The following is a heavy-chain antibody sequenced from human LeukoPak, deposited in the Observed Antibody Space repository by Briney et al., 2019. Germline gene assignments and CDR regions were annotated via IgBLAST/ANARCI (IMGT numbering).Heavy chain of an antibody. CDR2: IYSGGST. Sequence: GGSLRLSCAASGFTVSSNYMSWVRQAPGKGLEWVSVIYSGGSTYYADSVKGRFTISRDNSKNTLYLQMNSLRAEDTAVYYCARPLGARGILTGYYLVWGQGTLVTVSS. V-gene: IGHV3-53*01. D-gene: IGHD3-9*01. CDR1: GFTVSSNY. J-gene: IGHJ4*02. CDR3: ARPLGARGILTGYYLV.